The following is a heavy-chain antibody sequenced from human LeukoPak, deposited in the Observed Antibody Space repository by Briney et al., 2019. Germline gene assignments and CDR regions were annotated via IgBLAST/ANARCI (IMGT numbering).Heavy chain of an antibody. CDR1: GFTFSSYA. V-gene: IGHV3-23*01. Sequence: GGSLRLSCAASGFTFSSYAMSWVRQAPGKGLEWVSAISGSGGSTYYADSVKGRFTISRDNSKNTLYLQMNSLRAEDTAVYYCARDRMYSSGWYDFGGQGTLVTVSS. CDR2: ISGSGGST. CDR3: ARDRMYSSGWYDF. J-gene: IGHJ4*02. D-gene: IGHD6-19*01.